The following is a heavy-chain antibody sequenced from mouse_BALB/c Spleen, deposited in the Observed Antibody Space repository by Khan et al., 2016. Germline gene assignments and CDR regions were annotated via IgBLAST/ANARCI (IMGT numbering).Heavy chain of an antibody. Sequence: EVQLQESGPGLVKPSQSLSLTCTVTGYSITSDYVWNWIRQFPGDNLEWLGFISYSGSTIYNPSLKSRISITRDTSKNQFFLQLNSVTTDDTVTSYCAVIHYYGYFDYWGQCTTLTVSS. CDR1: GYSITSDYV. D-gene: IGHD1-2*01. CDR3: AVIHYYGYFDY. V-gene: IGHV3-2*02. CDR2: ISYSGST. J-gene: IGHJ2*01.